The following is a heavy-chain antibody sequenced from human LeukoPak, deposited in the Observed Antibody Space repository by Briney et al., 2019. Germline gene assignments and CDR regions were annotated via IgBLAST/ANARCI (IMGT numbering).Heavy chain of an antibody. Sequence: GASVKVSCKASGYTFTGYYMHWVRQAPGQGLEWMGWINPNSGGTNYAQKFQGRVTMTRDTSISTAYMELSRLRSDDTAVYYCARDGPYSGYDLGLLNYWGQGTLVTVSS. CDR3: ARDGPYSGYDLGLLNY. D-gene: IGHD5-12*01. CDR1: GYTFTGYY. V-gene: IGHV1-2*02. J-gene: IGHJ4*02. CDR2: INPNSGGT.